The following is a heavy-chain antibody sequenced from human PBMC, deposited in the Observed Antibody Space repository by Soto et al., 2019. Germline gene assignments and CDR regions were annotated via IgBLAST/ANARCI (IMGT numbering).Heavy chain of an antibody. Sequence: EEQLVESGGGLVKPGGSLRLSCAASRFTFSSYTMNWVRQAPGKGLEWVSSISSSGSYIHYADSVKGRFTISRDNAKNSLFLQMDSLRAEDTAVYYCARDVETSMDGLNYFDPWGQGTLVTVSS. J-gene: IGHJ5*02. V-gene: IGHV3-21*01. CDR3: ARDVETSMDGLNYFDP. CDR2: ISSSGSYI. D-gene: IGHD5-18*01. CDR1: RFTFSSYT.